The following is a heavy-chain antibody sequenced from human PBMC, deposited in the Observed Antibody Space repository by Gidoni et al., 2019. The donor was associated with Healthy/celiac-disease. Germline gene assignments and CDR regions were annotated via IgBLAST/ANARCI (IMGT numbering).Heavy chain of an antibody. Sequence: QVQLVESGGGVVQPGRSLRLSCAASGFTFSSYGMHWVRQAPGKGLEWVAVISYDGSNKYYADSVKGRFTISRDNSKNTLYLQMNSLRAEDTAVYYCAKDPGYKQQLVRNYYYYGMDVWGQGTTVTVSS. V-gene: IGHV3-30*18. D-gene: IGHD6-13*01. CDR1: GFTFSSYG. CDR2: ISYDGSNK. CDR3: AKDPGYKQQLVRNYYYYGMDV. J-gene: IGHJ6*02.